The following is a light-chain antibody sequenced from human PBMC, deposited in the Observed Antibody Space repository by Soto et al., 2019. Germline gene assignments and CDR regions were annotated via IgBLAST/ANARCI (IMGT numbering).Light chain of an antibody. J-gene: IGKJ1*01. CDR3: QQYYSYPPWT. CDR1: QGIGIY. Sequence: IRMTQSPSSLSASIGDRFAVTCRASQGIGIYLAWYHQKPWKAPKLLIYAASTLQSGVPSRFSGSGSGTDFTLTISCLQSEDFATYYCQQYYSYPPWTFGQGTKVDIK. V-gene: IGKV1-8*01. CDR2: AAS.